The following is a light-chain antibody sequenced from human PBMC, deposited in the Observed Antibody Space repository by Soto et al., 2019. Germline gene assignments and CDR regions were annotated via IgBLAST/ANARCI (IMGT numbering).Light chain of an antibody. J-gene: IGLJ1*01. CDR1: ASDVGSYKL. Sequence: QSALTQPASVSGSPGQSITISCTGTASDVGSYKLVSWYQHHPGKAPKLMIYDDTLRPSGLSNRFSGSRSGNTASLTSSGLQAEDEADYYCCSYADGRYVFGTGTKLTVL. CDR2: DDT. CDR3: CSYADGRYV. V-gene: IGLV2-23*01.